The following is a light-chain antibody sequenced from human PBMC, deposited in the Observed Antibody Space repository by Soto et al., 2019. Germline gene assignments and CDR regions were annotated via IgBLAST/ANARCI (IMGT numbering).Light chain of an antibody. CDR2: EVS. J-gene: IGLJ2*01. CDR1: SSNIGSNT. CDR3: SSYSSTTTL. V-gene: IGLV1-44*01. Sequence: QSVLTQPPSASGTPGQRVTISCSGSSSNIGSNTVNWYQQLPGTAPKLLIFEVSNRPSGISTRFSGSKSDNLAFLTISGLQSEDEGLYHCSSYSSTTTLFGGGTKVTVL.